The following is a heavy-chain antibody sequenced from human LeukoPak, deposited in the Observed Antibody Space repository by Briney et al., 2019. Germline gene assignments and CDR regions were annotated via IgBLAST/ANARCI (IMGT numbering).Heavy chain of an antibody. V-gene: IGHV3-23*01. CDR3: AKGVGSSSSYFDY. J-gene: IGHJ4*03. D-gene: IGHD6-6*01. CDR2: ISGSGGST. CDR1: GFTFSSYA. Sequence: GGSLRLSCAASGFTFSSYATSWVRQAPGKGLEWVSAISGSGGSTYYADSVKGRFTISRDNSKNTLYLQMNSLRAEDTAVYYCAKGVGSSSSYFDYWGQGTLVTVSS.